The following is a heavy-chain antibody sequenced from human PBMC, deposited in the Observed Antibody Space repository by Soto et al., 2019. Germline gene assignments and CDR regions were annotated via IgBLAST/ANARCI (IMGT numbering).Heavy chain of an antibody. CDR1: GGSINSGDYA. D-gene: IGHD6-13*01. J-gene: IGHJ6*02. CDR3: AGIRIAAAGGGVEV. V-gene: IGHV4-30-2*01. CDR2: IYHSGST. Sequence: LQLQESGSGLVKPSQTLSLTCGVSGGSINSGDYAWSWIRQPPGKGLEWMGYIYHSGSTYYNPTLKSRITILVDRSKNQFSLKLSSVTAADTAVYYCAGIRIAAAGGGVEVWGQGTTVTVSS.